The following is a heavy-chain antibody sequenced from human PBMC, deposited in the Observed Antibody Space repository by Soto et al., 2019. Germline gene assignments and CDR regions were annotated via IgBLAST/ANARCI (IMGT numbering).Heavy chain of an antibody. Sequence: ASVKVSCKASGYSFTSYYIHWVRQAPGQGLEWMGIINPSSSTTYAQKFQGRVTMTRDTSTSTVYMELSSLRSEDTAVYYCARVGCSGGSCYALDYWG. V-gene: IGHV1-46*01. CDR3: ARVGCSGGSCYALDY. CDR2: INPSSST. D-gene: IGHD2-15*01. J-gene: IGHJ4*01. CDR1: GYSFTSYY.